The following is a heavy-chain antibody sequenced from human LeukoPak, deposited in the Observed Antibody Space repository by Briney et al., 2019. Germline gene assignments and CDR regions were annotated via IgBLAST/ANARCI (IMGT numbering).Heavy chain of an antibody. CDR1: GFTFSSYW. Sequence: GGSLRLSCAASGFTFSSYWMSWVRQAPGKGLEWVANIKQDGSEKYYVDSVKGRFTISRDNAKNSLYLQMNSLRAEDTAVYYCARDRRHYYDSSGYYGRQGTYYYYMDVWGKGTTVTISS. CDR3: ARDRRHYYDSSGYYGRQGTYYYYMDV. CDR2: IKQDGSEK. J-gene: IGHJ6*03. V-gene: IGHV3-7*01. D-gene: IGHD3-22*01.